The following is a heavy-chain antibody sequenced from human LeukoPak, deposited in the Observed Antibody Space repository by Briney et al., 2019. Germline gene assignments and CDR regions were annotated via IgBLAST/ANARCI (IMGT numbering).Heavy chain of an antibody. CDR1: GGSISSYY. CDR3: ARGPAAIISIYMDV. V-gene: IGHV4-4*07. D-gene: IGHD2-2*01. J-gene: IGHJ6*03. CDR2: IYTSGST. Sequence: SETLSLTCTVSGGSISSYYWSWIRQPAGKGLEWIGRIYTSGSTNYNPSLKSRVTMSVDTSKNQFSLKLSSVTVADTVVYYCARGPAAIISIYMDVWGKGTTVTVSS.